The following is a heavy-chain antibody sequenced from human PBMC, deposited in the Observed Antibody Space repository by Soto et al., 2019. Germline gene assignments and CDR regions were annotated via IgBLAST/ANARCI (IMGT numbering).Heavy chain of an antibody. Sequence: EVQLLESGGGLVLPGGSLRLSCVASGFTFSYYAMGWVRQAPGKGLEWVSVIDNSGGTTYYTDSVKGRFTISRDNSKNTLYLQMSSLRAEDTAIYYCAKDATRSDGWYYFDYCGQGTLVTVSS. CDR2: IDNSGGTT. D-gene: IGHD6-19*01. CDR3: AKDATRSDGWYYFDY. V-gene: IGHV3-23*01. CDR1: GFTFSYYA. J-gene: IGHJ4*02.